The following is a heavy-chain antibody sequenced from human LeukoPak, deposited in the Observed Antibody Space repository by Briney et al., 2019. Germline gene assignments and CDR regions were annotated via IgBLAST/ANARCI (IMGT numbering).Heavy chain of an antibody. D-gene: IGHD6-13*01. CDR2: IYTSGST. CDR3: ARQFSGSSWYSFGY. CDR1: GGSISSHF. Sequence: SETLSLTCTVSGGSISSHFWSWIRQPPGKGLEWIGYIYTSGSTNYNPSLKSRVTISVDTSKNQFSLKLSSVTAADTAVYYCARQFSGSSWYSFGYWGQGTLVTVSS. V-gene: IGHV4-4*09. J-gene: IGHJ4*02.